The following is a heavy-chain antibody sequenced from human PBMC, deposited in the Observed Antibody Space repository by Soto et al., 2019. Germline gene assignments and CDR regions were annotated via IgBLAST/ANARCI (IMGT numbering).Heavy chain of an antibody. J-gene: IGHJ4*02. CDR3: ASTPLLYYYDSSGSDY. Sequence: QVQLQQWGAGLLKPSETLSLTCAVYGGSFSGYYWSWIRQPPGKGLEWIGEINHSGSTNYNPSLKSRVTISVDTSKNQFSLTLSSVTAADTAVYYCASTPLLYYYDSSGSDYWGQGTLVTVSS. CDR2: INHSGST. CDR1: GGSFSGYY. D-gene: IGHD3-22*01. V-gene: IGHV4-34*01.